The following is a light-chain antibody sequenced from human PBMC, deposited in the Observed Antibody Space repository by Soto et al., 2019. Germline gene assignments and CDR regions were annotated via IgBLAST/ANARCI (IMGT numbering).Light chain of an antibody. V-gene: IGKV3-20*01. J-gene: IGKJ2*01. CDR1: QSVHNNY. CDR3: HLYNRSPYN. Sequence: EIVLTQSPGTLSLSPGARVTLSCRASQSVHNNYLAWYQQKPGQAPRLLIYGASTRATGISDRFSGSGSGTDFTLTISRLEPEDVGVFYCHLYNRSPYNFGQGTKLEIK. CDR2: GAS.